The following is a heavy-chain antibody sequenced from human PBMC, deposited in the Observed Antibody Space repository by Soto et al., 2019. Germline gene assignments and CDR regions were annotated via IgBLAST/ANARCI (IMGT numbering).Heavy chain of an antibody. CDR2: INTYNGNT. Sequence: QVQLVQSGAEVKNPGASVKVSCKASGYTFTRYGIGWARQAPGQGLEWMGWINTYNGNTNYAQNVQGRVTLTTDTYTSTAYMEVRSLRSNDTALYHGAMVDVYVTPSPQDVWGQGTTVIVSS. CDR3: AMVDVYVTPSPQDV. D-gene: IGHD3-16*01. J-gene: IGHJ6*01. CDR1: GYTFTRYG. V-gene: IGHV1-18*01.